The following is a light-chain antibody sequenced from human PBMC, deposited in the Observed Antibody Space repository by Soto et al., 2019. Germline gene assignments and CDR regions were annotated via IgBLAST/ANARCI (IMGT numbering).Light chain of an antibody. J-gene: IGKJ1*01. Sequence: DIQMTQSPSSLSASVGDRVTITCQASQDISNYLNWYQQKPGKAPKLRIYDASNLETGVPSRFSGRGSGTDFTFHISSLQPEDIETYYCHQYDNLPQWTFGQGTKVEIK. V-gene: IGKV1-33*01. CDR3: HQYDNLPQWT. CDR2: DAS. CDR1: QDISNY.